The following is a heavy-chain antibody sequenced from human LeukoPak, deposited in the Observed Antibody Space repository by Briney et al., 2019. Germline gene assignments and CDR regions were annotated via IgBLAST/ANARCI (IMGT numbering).Heavy chain of an antibody. Sequence: GGSLRLSCAASGFTFSSYSMNWVRQAPGKGLEWVSSISSSSSYIYYADSVKGRFTISRDNAKNSLYLQMNSLRAEDTAVYYCARGADCNGGICNLKFFYYMDVWGKGTTVTVSS. CDR1: GFTFSSYS. D-gene: IGHD2-15*01. CDR2: ISSSSSYI. J-gene: IGHJ6*03. CDR3: ARGADCNGGICNLKFFYYMDV. V-gene: IGHV3-21*01.